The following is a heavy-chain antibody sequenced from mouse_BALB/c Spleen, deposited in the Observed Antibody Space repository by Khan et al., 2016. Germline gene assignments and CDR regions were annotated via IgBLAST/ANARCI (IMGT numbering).Heavy chain of an antibody. V-gene: IGHV3-2*02. CDR3: SRLPPWYFDV. CDR2: ISYSGIV. Sequence: VQLKESGPGLVKPSQSLSLTCTVTDYSITSDYAWNWIRQFPGNKLEWMGYISYSGIVSYNPSLKSRISITRDTFKNQFFLQLNSVTTEDTATYYCSRLPPWYFDVWGAGTTVTVSS. J-gene: IGHJ1*01. CDR1: DYSITSDYA.